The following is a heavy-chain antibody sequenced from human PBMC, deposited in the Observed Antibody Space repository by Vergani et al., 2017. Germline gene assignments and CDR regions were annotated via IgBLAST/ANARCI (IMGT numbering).Heavy chain of an antibody. CDR1: DGSISSYY. CDR3: ARARYYYDSSGYVYYFDY. V-gene: IGHV4-4*07. CDR2: IYTSGST. D-gene: IGHD3-22*01. J-gene: IGHJ4*02. Sequence: QVQLQESGPGLVKPSETLSLTCTVSDGSISSYYWSWIRQPAGKGLEWIGRIYTSGSTNYNPSLKSRVTMSVDTSKNQFSLKLSSVTAADTAVYYCARARYYYDSSGYVYYFDYWGQGTLVTVSS.